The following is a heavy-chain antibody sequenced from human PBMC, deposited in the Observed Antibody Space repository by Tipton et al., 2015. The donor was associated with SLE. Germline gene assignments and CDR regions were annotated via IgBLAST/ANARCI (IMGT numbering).Heavy chain of an antibody. CDR2: IYTSGST. V-gene: IGHV4-61*09. J-gene: IGHJ4*02. Sequence: TLSLTCTVSGGSISSGSYFWSWIRQPAGKGLEWIGHIYTSGSTNYNPSLKSRVSLSVDTSKNEFSLRLKTVTAADTAVYYCARGSRVEEELQYWGQGALVTVSS. CDR3: ARGSRVEEELQY. CDR1: GGSISSGSYF. D-gene: IGHD1-26*01.